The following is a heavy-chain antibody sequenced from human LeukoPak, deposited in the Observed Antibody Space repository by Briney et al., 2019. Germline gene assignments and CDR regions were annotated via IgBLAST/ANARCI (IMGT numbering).Heavy chain of an antibody. CDR2: INWNSDAI. J-gene: IGHJ4*02. Sequence: LSLTCTVSGGSISSYYWSWIRQPPGKGLEWVSGINWNSDAIGYADSVKGRFTISRDNSKNTLYLQMSSLRAEDTAFYYCVKRERFLEQPPYWGQGTLVTVSS. CDR1: GGSISSYY. V-gene: IGHV3-9*01. D-gene: IGHD3-3*01. CDR3: VKRERFLEQPPY.